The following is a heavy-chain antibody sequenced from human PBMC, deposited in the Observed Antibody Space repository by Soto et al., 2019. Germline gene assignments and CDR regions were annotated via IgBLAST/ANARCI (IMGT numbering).Heavy chain of an antibody. CDR3: AKCAGSGWYPDY. CDR2: ISGSGGNT. J-gene: IGHJ4*02. D-gene: IGHD6-19*01. V-gene: IGHV3-23*01. CDR1: GFTFSSYA. Sequence: EVQLLESAGGLVQPGGSLSLSCAASGFTFSSYAMRWVRQAPGKGLEWVSAISGSGGNTYYADSVKGRFTISRDNSKNTLFLQQNSLIAEDTGVYYCAKCAGSGWYPDYWGQGTLVTVSS.